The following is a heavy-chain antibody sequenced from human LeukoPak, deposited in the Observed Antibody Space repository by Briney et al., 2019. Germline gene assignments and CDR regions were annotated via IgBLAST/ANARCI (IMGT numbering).Heavy chain of an antibody. J-gene: IGHJ6*03. D-gene: IGHD6-13*01. CDR1: GFTFISYS. V-gene: IGHV3-21*01. Sequence: GGSLRLSCAASGFTFISYSMNWVRQAPGKGLEWVSSISSSSSYIYYADSVKGRFTISRDNAKNSLYLQMNSLRAEDTAVYYCARAPIAAAGTGYYYMDVWGKGTTVTVSS. CDR2: ISSSSSYI. CDR3: ARAPIAAAGTGYYYMDV.